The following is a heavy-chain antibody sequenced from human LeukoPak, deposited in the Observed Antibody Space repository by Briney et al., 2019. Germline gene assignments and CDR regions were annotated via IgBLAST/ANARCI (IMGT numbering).Heavy chain of an antibody. V-gene: IGHV4-61*01. CDR1: GGSISTSNYY. D-gene: IGHD6-13*01. CDR2: IYYSGST. Sequence: PLETLSLTCTVSGGSISTSNYYWSWIRQPPGKGLEWIGYIYYSGSTNYNPSLKSRVTISVDTSKNQFSLKLSSVTAADTAVYYCARGIPFIAAAGTRGPNYFDYWGQGTLVTVSS. CDR3: ARGIPFIAAAGTRGPNYFDY. J-gene: IGHJ4*02.